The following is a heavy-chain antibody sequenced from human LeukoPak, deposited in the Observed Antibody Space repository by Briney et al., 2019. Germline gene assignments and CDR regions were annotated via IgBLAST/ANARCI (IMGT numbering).Heavy chain of an antibody. CDR2: INPSGGST. CDR1: GYTFTSYY. J-gene: IGHJ4*02. D-gene: IGHD2-8*02. V-gene: IGHV1-46*01. Sequence: ASVKVSCKASGYTFTSYYMHWVRQAPGQGLEWMGIINPSGGSTSYAQKFQGRVTMTRDMSTSTVYMELSSLRSEDTAVYYCARQYWARGGFDYWGQGTLVTVSS. CDR3: ARQYWARGGFDY.